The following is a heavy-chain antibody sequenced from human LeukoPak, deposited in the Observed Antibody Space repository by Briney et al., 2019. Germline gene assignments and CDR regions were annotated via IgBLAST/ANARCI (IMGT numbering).Heavy chain of an antibody. V-gene: IGHV4-59*12. CDR3: ARDPSPYSSGSY. CDR2: IFYSGST. Sequence: ASETLSLTCTVSGGSISSYYWSWIRQPPGKGLEWIGYIFYSGSTNYNPSLKSRVTISIDTSKNQFSLKLSSVTAADTAVYYCARDPSPYSSGSYWGQGTLVTVSS. CDR1: GGSISSYY. J-gene: IGHJ4*02. D-gene: IGHD6-19*01.